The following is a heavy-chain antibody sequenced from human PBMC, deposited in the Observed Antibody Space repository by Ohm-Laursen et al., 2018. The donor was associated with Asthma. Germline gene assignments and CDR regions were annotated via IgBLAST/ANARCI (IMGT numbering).Heavy chain of an antibody. D-gene: IGHD4-17*01. CDR3: ASGLAGDYGDYIPDF. Sequence: ASVKVSCKASGYTFTAYYMHWVRQAPGQGLKWMGRFNPNDGATSFAQKFQGRVTMTWDTSITTAYMELSRLRSDDTAMYYCASGLAGDYGDYIPDFWGQGSLVTVSS. V-gene: IGHV1-2*06. CDR1: GYTFTAYY. CDR2: FNPNDGAT. J-gene: IGHJ4*02.